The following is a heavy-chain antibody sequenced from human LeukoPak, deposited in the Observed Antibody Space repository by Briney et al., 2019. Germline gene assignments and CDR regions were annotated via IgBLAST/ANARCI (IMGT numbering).Heavy chain of an antibody. Sequence: PSETLSLTCTVSGGSISSGGYYWSWIRQPPGKGLEWIGYIYHSGSTYYNPSLKSRVTISVDRSKNQFSLKLSSVTAADTAVYYCARDRTVDPLDYWGQGTLVTVSS. J-gene: IGHJ4*02. CDR1: GGSISSGGYY. CDR2: IYHSGST. D-gene: IGHD4-23*01. V-gene: IGHV4-30-2*01. CDR3: ARDRTVDPLDY.